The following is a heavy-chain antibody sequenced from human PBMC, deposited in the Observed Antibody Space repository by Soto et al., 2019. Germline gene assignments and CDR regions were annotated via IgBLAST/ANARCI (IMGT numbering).Heavy chain of an antibody. D-gene: IGHD1-7*01. CDR2: IIPIFGTA. CDR1: GGTFSSYA. V-gene: IGHV1-69*13. J-gene: IGHJ6*02. Sequence: ASVKVSCKASGGTFSSYAISWVRQAPGQGLEWMGGIIPIFGTANYAQKFQGRVTITADESTSTAYMELSSLRSEDTAVYYCARDIQGTTLNTPDYYYGMDVWGQGTTVTVSS. CDR3: ARDIQGTTLNTPDYYYGMDV.